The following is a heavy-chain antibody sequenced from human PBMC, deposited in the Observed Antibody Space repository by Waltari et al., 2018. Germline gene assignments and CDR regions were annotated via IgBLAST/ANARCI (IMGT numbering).Heavy chain of an antibody. Sequence: QVQLQESGPGLVKPSQTLSLTCTVSGGSISSGDYYWSWIRPPPGKGLEWSGYIYDSGRPYDNPSLKSRVTISVDTSKNQFSLKLSSVTAADTAVYYCARALPGSGSDYWGQGTLVTVSS. CDR2: IYDSGRP. CDR1: GGSISSGDYY. D-gene: IGHD3-10*01. V-gene: IGHV4-30-4*01. J-gene: IGHJ4*02. CDR3: ARALPGSGSDY.